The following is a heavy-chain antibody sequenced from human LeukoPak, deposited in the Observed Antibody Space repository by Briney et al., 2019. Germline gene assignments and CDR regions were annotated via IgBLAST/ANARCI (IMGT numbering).Heavy chain of an antibody. V-gene: IGHV4-31*03. D-gene: IGHD1-7*01. CDR1: GGSISSGGYY. Sequence: PSQTLSLTCTVSGGSISSGGYYWSWIRQHPGKGLEWIGYIYYSGSTYYNPSLKSRVTISVDTSKNQFSLKLNSVTAADTAVYYCAREGAITGTDDAFDIWGQGTMVTVSS. CDR2: IYYSGST. J-gene: IGHJ3*02. CDR3: AREGAITGTDDAFDI.